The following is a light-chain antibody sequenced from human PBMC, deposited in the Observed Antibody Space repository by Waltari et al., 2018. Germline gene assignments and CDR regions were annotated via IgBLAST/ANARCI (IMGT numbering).Light chain of an antibody. J-gene: IGKJ1*01. V-gene: IGKV3-20*01. CDR1: QSGSRA. Sequence: CRASQSGSRALAWYQQKPGQAPRLLIFGASNRATGMPDRFSGSGSEADFSLTICRLEPEDFAVYYCQHYVRLPATFGRGTKVEIK. CDR3: QHYVRLPAT. CDR2: GAS.